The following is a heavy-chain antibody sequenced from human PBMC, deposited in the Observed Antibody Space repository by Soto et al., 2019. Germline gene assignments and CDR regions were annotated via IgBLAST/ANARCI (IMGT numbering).Heavy chain of an antibody. V-gene: IGHV5-51*01. CDR2: IYPGDSDT. J-gene: IGHJ6*02. CDR1: GYSFTSYW. D-gene: IGHD6-19*01. Sequence: PGESLKISCKGSGYSFTSYWIGWVRQMPGKGLEWMGIIYPGDSDTRYSPPFQGQVTISADKSISTAYLQWSSLKASDTAMYYCATTVAKNYYYYYGMDVWGQGTTVTVSS. CDR3: ATTVAKNYYYYYGMDV.